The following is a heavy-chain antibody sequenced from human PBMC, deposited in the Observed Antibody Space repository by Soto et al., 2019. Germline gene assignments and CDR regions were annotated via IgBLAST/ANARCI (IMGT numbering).Heavy chain of an antibody. CDR1: GGSISSGGYY. CDR3: AREAAGILNWFDP. V-gene: IGHV4-31*03. D-gene: IGHD6-25*01. J-gene: IGHJ5*02. Sequence: QVQLQESGPGLVKPSQTLSLTCTVSGGSISSGGYYWSWIRQHPGKGLEWIGYIYHSGSTYYNPSLKSRVTISVDTPKTQFSLKLSSVTVADTAVYYCAREAAGILNWFDPWGQGTLVTVSS. CDR2: IYHSGST.